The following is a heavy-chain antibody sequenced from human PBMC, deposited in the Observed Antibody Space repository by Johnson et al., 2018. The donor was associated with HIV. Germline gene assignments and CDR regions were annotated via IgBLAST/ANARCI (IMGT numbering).Heavy chain of an antibody. CDR2: VSYDGSER. CDR3: ARGDFWSGYPDAFDI. J-gene: IGHJ3*02. Sequence: QVQLVESGGGVVQPGRSLRLSCAASGFSFSSYAMHWVRQAPGKGLEWVAVVSYDGSERYYADSVKGRFTISRDNSKNTLYLQMNSLRAEDTAVYYCARGDFWSGYPDAFDIWGQGTMVTVSS. D-gene: IGHD3-3*01. CDR1: GFSFSSYA. V-gene: IGHV3-30*04.